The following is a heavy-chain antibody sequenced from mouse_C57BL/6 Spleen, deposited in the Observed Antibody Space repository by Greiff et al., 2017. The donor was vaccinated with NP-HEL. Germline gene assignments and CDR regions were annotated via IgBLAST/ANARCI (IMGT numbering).Heavy chain of an antibody. CDR2: INPNNGGT. D-gene: IGHD1-1*01. CDR1: GYTFTDYY. J-gene: IGHJ3*01. CDR3: ANYGSSYEAY. Sequence: EVQLQQSGPELVKPGASVKISCKASGYTFTDYYMNWVKQSHGKSLEWIGDINPNNGGTSYNQKFKGKATLTVDKSSRTAYMELRSLTSEDSAVYYCANYGSSYEAYWGQGTLVTVSA. V-gene: IGHV1-26*01.